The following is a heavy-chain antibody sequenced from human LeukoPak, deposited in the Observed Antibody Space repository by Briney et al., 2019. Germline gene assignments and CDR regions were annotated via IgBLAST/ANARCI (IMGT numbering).Heavy chain of an antibody. D-gene: IGHD1-26*01. CDR3: ARRASGSYVDNYFDY. CDR1: GGSFSGYY. V-gene: IGHV4-34*01. Sequence: SGTLSLTCAVYGGSFSGYYWSWIRQPPGKGLEWIGEINHSGSTNYNPSLKSRVTISVDTSKNQFSLKLSSVTAADTAVYYCARRASGSYVDNYFDYWGQGTLVTVSS. J-gene: IGHJ4*02. CDR2: INHSGST.